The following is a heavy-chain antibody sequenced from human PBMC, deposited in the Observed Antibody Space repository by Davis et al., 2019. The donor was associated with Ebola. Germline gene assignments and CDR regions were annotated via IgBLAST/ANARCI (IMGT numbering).Heavy chain of an antibody. V-gene: IGHV1-18*04. J-gene: IGHJ4*02. D-gene: IGHD1-1*01. CDR1: GYTFTSYG. CDR3: ARVWNRPGLFDY. CDR2: ISNHNGDT. Sequence: ASVKVSCKASGYTFTSYGITWVRQAPGQGLEWMGWISNHNGDTNYAQKLQGRITMTTDTSTKIAYMDLRSLRSDDTAVYYCARVWNRPGLFDYWGQGTLVTVSS.